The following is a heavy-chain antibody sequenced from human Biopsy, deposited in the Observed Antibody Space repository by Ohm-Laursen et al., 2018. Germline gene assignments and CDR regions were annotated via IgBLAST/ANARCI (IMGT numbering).Heavy chain of an antibody. V-gene: IGHV3-33*01. CDR1: GFTFSSYA. Sequence: SLRLSCAASGFTFSSYAMHWVRQAPGKGLEWVALIWYDGSNPYYVDSVKGRFTISGDNSKDILSLEMNSLRAEDTAVYYCARDTTGYYYAFDIWGRGTLVTVSS. CDR3: ARDTTGYYYAFDI. CDR2: IWYDGSNP. J-gene: IGHJ3*02. D-gene: IGHD1-1*01.